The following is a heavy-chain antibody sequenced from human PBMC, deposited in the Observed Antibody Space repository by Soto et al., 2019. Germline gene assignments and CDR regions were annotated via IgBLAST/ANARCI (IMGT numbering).Heavy chain of an antibody. Sequence: SETLSLTCTVSGGSISSSSYYWGWIRQPPGKGLEWIGSIYYSGSTYYNPSLKGRVTISVDTSKNQFSLKLSSVTAADTAVYYCARLDYDFWSGSIDPWGQGTLVTVSS. D-gene: IGHD3-3*01. CDR3: ARLDYDFWSGSIDP. CDR2: IYYSGST. J-gene: IGHJ5*02. CDR1: GGSISSSSYY. V-gene: IGHV4-39*01.